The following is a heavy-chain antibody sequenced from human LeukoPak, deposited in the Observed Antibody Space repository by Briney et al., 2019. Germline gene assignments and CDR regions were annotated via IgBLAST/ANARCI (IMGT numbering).Heavy chain of an antibody. CDR1: GFTFSTYT. J-gene: IGHJ4*02. V-gene: IGHV3-21*01. CDR2: ITSSSSYI. D-gene: IGHD3-16*01. Sequence: PGGSLRLSCAASGFTFSTYTMNWVRQAPGKGLEWVSSITSSSSYIYYADSVKGRFTISRDNAKNSLYLQMNSLRAEDTAVYYCARDARQFWGSYLDYWGQGTLVTVSS. CDR3: ARDARQFWGSYLDY.